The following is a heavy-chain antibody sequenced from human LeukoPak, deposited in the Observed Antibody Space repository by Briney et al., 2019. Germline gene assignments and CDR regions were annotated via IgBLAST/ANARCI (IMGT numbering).Heavy chain of an antibody. D-gene: IGHD2-15*01. CDR1: GYSINNYR. V-gene: IGHV5-51*01. CDR3: ARQEYCSGGSCYTWFDP. J-gene: IGHJ5*02. Sequence: GESLKISCKGSGYSINNYRIGWVRQMPGKGLEWMGIIYPADSDIRYSPSFQGQVTISADKSISTAYLQWSSLKASDTAMYYCARQEYCSGGSCYTWFDPWGQGTLVTVSS. CDR2: IYPADSDI.